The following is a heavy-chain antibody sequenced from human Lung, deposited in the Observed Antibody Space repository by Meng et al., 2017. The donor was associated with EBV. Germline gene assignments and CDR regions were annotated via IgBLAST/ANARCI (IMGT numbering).Heavy chain of an antibody. CDR2: GRTKHNKYST. Sequence: EVNLVESGGGLVQPGGSLRLSCGASGFIFSDSDMHWVRQASGKGLEWVGRGRTKHNKYSTDYGASVKGRFSISRDDSRNTVYLQMNSLKTEDTAVYFCWGDLNYGSYWGQGTLVTVSS. J-gene: IGHJ4*02. CDR1: GFIFSDSD. D-gene: IGHD3-10*01. CDR3: WGDLNYGSY. V-gene: IGHV3-73*02.